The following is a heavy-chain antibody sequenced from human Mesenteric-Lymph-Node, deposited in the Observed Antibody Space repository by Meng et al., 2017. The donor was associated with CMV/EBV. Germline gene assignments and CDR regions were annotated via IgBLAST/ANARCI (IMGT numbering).Heavy chain of an antibody. CDR2: INHSGST. V-gene: IGHV4-34*01. CDR3: ARDRGLSQYLLNAFDI. CDR1: GGSFSGYY. Sequence: GSLRLSCAVYGGSFSGYYWSWIRQPPGKGLEWIGEINHSGSTNYNPSLKSRVTISVDTSKNQFSLKLSSVTAADTAVYYCARDRGLSQYLLNAFDIWGQGTMVTVSS. D-gene: IGHD2/OR15-2a*01. J-gene: IGHJ3*02.